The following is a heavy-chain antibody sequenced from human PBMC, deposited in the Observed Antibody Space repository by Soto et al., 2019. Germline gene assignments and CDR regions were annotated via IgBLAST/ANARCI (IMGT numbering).Heavy chain of an antibody. V-gene: IGHV4-4*07. J-gene: IGHJ6*02. CDR2: IYTSGST. D-gene: IGHD4-17*01. CDR1: GGSISSYY. CDR3: ARETGDYGIYYYYYCMDV. Sequence: QVQLQESGPGLVKPSETLSLTCTVSGGSISSYYWSWIRQPAGKGLEWIGRIYTSGSTNYNPSLKSRVTMSVDASKNQFSLKLSSVTAADTAVYYCARETGDYGIYYYYYCMDVWGRGTTVTVSS.